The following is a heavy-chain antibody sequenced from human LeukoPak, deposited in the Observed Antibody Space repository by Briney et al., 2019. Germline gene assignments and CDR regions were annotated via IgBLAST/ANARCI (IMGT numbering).Heavy chain of an antibody. CDR3: ARDTYYYDSRGYYSDY. CDR1: GGSISSGSYY. Sequence: SETLSLTCTVSGGSISSGSYYWSWIRRPAGKGLEWIGRIYTSGSTNYNPSLKSRVTISVDTSKNQFSLKLSSVTAADTAVYYCARDTYYYDSRGYYSDYWDQGTLVTVSS. CDR2: IYTSGST. V-gene: IGHV4-61*02. D-gene: IGHD3-22*01. J-gene: IGHJ4*02.